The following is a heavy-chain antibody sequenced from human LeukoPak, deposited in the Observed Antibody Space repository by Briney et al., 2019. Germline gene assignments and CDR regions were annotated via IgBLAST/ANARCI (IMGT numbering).Heavy chain of an antibody. CDR1: GYTFTGYY. CDR3: ARVPGETPRVFDY. CDR2: INPNGGGT. J-gene: IGHJ4*02. D-gene: IGHD3-16*01. Sequence: ASVKVSCKASGYTFTGYYMHWVRQAPGQGLEWMGRINPNGGGTNYAQKFQGRVTMTRDTSISTAYMELSRLRSDDTAVYYCARVPGETPRVFDYWGQGTLVTVSS. V-gene: IGHV1-2*06.